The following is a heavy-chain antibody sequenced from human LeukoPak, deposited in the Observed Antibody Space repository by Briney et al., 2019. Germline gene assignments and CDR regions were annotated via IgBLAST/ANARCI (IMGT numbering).Heavy chain of an antibody. J-gene: IGHJ3*02. Sequence: SSETLSLTCTVSGGSISSYYWSWIRQPPGKGLEWIGYIYYSGTTNYNPSLESRVTISVDTSKNQFSLKLTSVTAADTAVYYCARGLEWGDGFDIWGQGTMVTVSP. D-gene: IGHD1-1*01. CDR1: GGSISSYY. CDR2: IYYSGTT. V-gene: IGHV4-59*08. CDR3: ARGLEWGDGFDI.